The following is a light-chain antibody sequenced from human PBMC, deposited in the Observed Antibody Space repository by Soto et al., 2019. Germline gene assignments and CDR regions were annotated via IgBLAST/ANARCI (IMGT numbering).Light chain of an antibody. J-gene: IGLJ3*02. V-gene: IGLV2-14*01. CDR2: DVN. CDR3: SSYTMSNSRV. Sequence: QSVLTQPASVSGSPGQSITISCIGTSSDVGAYKYVSWYQQHPGKAPKLIIYDVNNRPSGVSNRFSGSKSGNTASLTISGLQAEDEADYYCSSYTMSNSRVFGGGTKLTVL. CDR1: SSDVGAYKY.